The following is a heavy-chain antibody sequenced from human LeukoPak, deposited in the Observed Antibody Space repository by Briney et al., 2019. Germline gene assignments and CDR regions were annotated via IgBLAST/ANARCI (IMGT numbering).Heavy chain of an antibody. CDR1: GYTFTSYF. V-gene: IGHV1-69*13. Sequence: SVKVSCKASGYTFTSYFMHWVRQAPGQGLEWMGGIIPIFGTANYAQKFQGRVTITADESTSTAYMELSSLRSEDTAVYYCARARRGYSYGYWGQGTLVTVSS. J-gene: IGHJ4*02. CDR3: ARARRGYSYGY. D-gene: IGHD5-18*01. CDR2: IIPIFGTA.